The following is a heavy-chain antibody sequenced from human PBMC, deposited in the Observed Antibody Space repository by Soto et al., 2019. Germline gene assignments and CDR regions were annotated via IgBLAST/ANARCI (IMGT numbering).Heavy chain of an antibody. Sequence: GGSLRLSCSASGFTFSSYAMHWVRQAPGKGLEYVSAISSNGGSTYYADSVKGRFTISRDNSKNTLYLHLSSLRAEDTAVYYCVKDFSSSSPLYYLDCWGQGTLVTVSS. J-gene: IGHJ4*02. V-gene: IGHV3-64D*08. CDR1: GFTFSSYA. CDR2: ISSNGGST. D-gene: IGHD6-6*01. CDR3: VKDFSSSSPLYYLDC.